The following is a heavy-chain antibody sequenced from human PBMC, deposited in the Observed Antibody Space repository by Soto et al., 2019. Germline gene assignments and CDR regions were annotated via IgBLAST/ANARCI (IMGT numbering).Heavy chain of an antibody. CDR3: ARRGPITYGDYDGNYYYYYYMDV. Sequence: SETLSLTCTVSGGSISSYYWSWIRQPPGKGLEWIGYIYYSGSTNYNPSLKSRVTISVDTSKNQFSLKLSSVTAAATAVYYCARRGPITYGDYDGNYYYYYYMDVWGKGTTVTVSS. V-gene: IGHV4-59*08. CDR2: IYYSGST. CDR1: GGSISSYY. D-gene: IGHD4-17*01. J-gene: IGHJ6*03.